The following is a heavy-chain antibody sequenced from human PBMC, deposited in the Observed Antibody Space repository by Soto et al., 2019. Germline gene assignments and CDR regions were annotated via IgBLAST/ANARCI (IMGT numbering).Heavy chain of an antibody. Sequence: QVQLQESGPGLVKPSQTLSLTCTVSGGSISSGGYYWSWLRQHPGKGLEWIGYIYYSGSTYYNPSLKRRVTITVDTSKNQFSLKLSSVTAADTAVYYCARAGDSPYGYYYYGMDVWGQGTTVTVSS. CDR1: GGSISSGGYY. CDR3: ARAGDSPYGYYYYGMDV. V-gene: IGHV4-31*03. J-gene: IGHJ6*02. CDR2: IYYSGST. D-gene: IGHD3-16*01.